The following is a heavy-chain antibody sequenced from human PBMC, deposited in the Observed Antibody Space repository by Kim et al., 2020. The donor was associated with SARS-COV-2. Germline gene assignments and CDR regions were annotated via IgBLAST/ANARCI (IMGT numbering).Heavy chain of an antibody. J-gene: IGHJ3*02. Sequence: GGSLRLSCAASGFSFSSYWIHWVRQTPGKGLMWVSRIDIDGSGTHYADSVKGRFTISRDNTKKRVYLQMNSLRVEDTGVYYCATAGSSVGEDIWGQGTMV. CDR2: IDIDGSGT. CDR1: GFSFSSYW. CDR3: ATAGSSVGEDI. V-gene: IGHV3-74*01. D-gene: IGHD2-2*01.